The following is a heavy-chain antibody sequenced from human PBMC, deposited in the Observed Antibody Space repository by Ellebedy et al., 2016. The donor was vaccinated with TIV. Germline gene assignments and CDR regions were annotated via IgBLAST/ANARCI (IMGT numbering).Heavy chain of an antibody. V-gene: IGHV1-3*04. CDR1: GGAFSGSA. CDR3: ARERWLHPDS. J-gene: IGHJ4*02. D-gene: IGHD5-24*01. Sequence: ASVQVSCKASGGAFSGSAISWVRQAPGQGLEWMGWINTHNGNKKYSQKVRGRVTISRDTSATTVYMELRSLRSEDTAVYFCARERWLHPDSWGQGTLVSVSS. CDR2: INTHNGNK.